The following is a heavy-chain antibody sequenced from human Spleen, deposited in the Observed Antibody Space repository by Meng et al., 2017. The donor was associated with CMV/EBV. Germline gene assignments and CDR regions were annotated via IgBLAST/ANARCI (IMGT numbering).Heavy chain of an antibody. CDR2: INSDGSST. CDR3: ARRRFSSGYYHLDY. J-gene: IGHJ4*02. CDR1: GFTFSSYW. D-gene: IGHD3-22*01. Sequence: GESLKISCAASGFTFSSYWMHWVRQAPGKGLVWVSRINSDGSSTSYADSVKGRFTISRDNAKNTLYLQMNSLRAEDTAVYYCARRRFSSGYYHLDYWGQGALVTVSS. V-gene: IGHV3-74*01.